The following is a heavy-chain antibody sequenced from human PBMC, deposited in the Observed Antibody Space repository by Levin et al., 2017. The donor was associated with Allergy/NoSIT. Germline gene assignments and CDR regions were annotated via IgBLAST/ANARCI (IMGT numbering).Heavy chain of an antibody. D-gene: IGHD3-16*02. CDR1: GFTFDDYA. CDR2: ISWNSGSI. Sequence: GGSLRLSCAASGFTFDDYAMHWVRQAPGKGLEWVSGISWNSGSIGYADSVKGRFTISRDNAKNSLYLQMNSLRAEDTALYYCAREFGGVIRRGIYGMDVWGQGTTVTVSS. V-gene: IGHV3-9*01. J-gene: IGHJ6*02. CDR3: AREFGGVIRRGIYGMDV.